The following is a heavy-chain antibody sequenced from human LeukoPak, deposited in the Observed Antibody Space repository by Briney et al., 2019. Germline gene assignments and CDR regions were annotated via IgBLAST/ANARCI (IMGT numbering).Heavy chain of an antibody. CDR2: NSAYNGNT. J-gene: IGHJ4*02. V-gene: IGHV1-18*01. CDR3: ARGLGDYNTDWFPVSGY. Sequence: ASVKVSCKASGYTFTSYGISWVRQAPGQGLEWMGWNSAYNGNTNYAQKLQGRVTMTTDTSTSTAYMELRSLRSDDTAVYYCARGLGDYNTDWFPVSGYWGQGTPVTVSS. CDR1: GYTFTSYG. D-gene: IGHD3-9*01.